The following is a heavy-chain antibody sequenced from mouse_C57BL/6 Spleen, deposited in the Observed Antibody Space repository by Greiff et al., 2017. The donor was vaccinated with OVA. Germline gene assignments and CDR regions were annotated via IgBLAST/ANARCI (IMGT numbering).Heavy chain of an antibody. V-gene: IGHV1-81*01. CDR2: IYPRSGNT. D-gene: IGHD1-1*01. J-gene: IGHJ2*01. CDR1: GYTFTSYG. CDR3: ARRQFGYYGSSSPYYFDY. Sequence: QVQLQQSGAELARPGASVKLSCKASGYTFTSYGISWVKQRTGQGLEWIGEIYPRSGNTYYNEKFKGKATLTADKSSSTAYMELRSLTPEDSAVYFCARRQFGYYGSSSPYYFDYWGQGTTLTVSS.